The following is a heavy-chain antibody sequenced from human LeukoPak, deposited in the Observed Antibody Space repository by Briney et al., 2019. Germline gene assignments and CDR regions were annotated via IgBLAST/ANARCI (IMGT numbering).Heavy chain of an antibody. D-gene: IGHD1-26*01. J-gene: IGHJ4*02. CDR1: GFTFSNYA. V-gene: IGHV3-23*01. Sequence: GGSLRLSCAASGFTFSNYAMSWVRQAPGKGLEWVSGISGSGGSTFYADSVKGRFTISRDNSKNTLYLQMNSLRAEDTAVYYCAKEVGALFDYWGQGTLVTVSS. CDR2: ISGSGGST. CDR3: AKEVGALFDY.